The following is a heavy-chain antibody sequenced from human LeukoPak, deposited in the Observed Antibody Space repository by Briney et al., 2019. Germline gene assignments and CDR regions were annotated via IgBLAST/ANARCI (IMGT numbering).Heavy chain of an antibody. CDR1: GFTFSTYA. J-gene: IGHJ3*02. V-gene: IGHV3-23*01. D-gene: IGHD6-13*01. CDR2: ISGGGATP. CDR3: AKDGSSGIAATADAFDI. Sequence: PGGSLRLSCAASGFTFSTYAMSWVRQAPGKGLEWVSAISGGGATPYYADSVEGRFTISRDNFKNTLYLQMNSLRAEDTAVYYCAKDGSSGIAATADAFDIWGQGTMVTVSS.